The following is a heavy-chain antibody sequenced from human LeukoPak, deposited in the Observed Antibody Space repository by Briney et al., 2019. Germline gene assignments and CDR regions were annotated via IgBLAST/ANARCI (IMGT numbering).Heavy chain of an antibody. Sequence: PSLTLSLACTGAGGSISSYYWNWIRQPPWKGLEWIGYIYYSGSTNYNPSLKRRGTITVDTAKTEVSLKLSPVTAADTDVYYCARNSDSRSWDFDYWGQGPLLPVPS. CDR2: IYYSGST. V-gene: IGHV4-59*01. D-gene: IGHD6-13*01. CDR1: GGSISSYY. J-gene: IGHJ4*02. CDR3: ARNSDSRSWDFDY.